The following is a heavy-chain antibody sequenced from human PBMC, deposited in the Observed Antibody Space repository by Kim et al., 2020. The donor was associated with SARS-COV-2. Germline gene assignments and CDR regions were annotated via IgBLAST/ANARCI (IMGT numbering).Heavy chain of an antibody. CDR3: ARRRGIQLWNY. V-gene: IGHV4-34*01. CDR2: T. D-gene: IGHD5-18*01. J-gene: IGHJ4*02. Sequence: THADTSLKSRVPISVDTSKNQFSLKLSAVTAADTAVYYCARRRGIQLWNYWGQGTLVTVSS.